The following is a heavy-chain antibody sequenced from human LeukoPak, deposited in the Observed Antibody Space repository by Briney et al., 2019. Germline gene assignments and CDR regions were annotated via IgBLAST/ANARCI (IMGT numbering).Heavy chain of an antibody. CDR3: AKDRRGIAAARDY. J-gene: IGHJ4*02. CDR2: ISGSGGST. CDR1: GFIFSSYA. D-gene: IGHD6-13*01. V-gene: IGHV3-23*01. Sequence: GGSLRLSCAASGFIFSSYAMSWVRQAPGKGLEWVSAISGSGGSTYYADSVKGRFTISRDNSRNTLYLQMNSLRAEDTAVYYCAKDRRGIAAARDYWGQGTLVSVSS.